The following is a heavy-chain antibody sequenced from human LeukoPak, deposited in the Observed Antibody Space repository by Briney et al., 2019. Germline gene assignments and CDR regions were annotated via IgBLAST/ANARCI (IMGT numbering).Heavy chain of an antibody. Sequence: GASVKVSCKASGGTFSSYAISWVRQAPGQELEWMGGINPIFGTANYAQKFQVRVTITADESTSTAYMELSSLRSEDTAVYYCARVYGSGGLKSTPTFFDYWGQGTLVTVSS. V-gene: IGHV1-69*01. CDR1: GGTFSSYA. D-gene: IGHD3-10*01. CDR2: INPIFGTA. CDR3: ARVYGSGGLKSTPTFFDY. J-gene: IGHJ4*02.